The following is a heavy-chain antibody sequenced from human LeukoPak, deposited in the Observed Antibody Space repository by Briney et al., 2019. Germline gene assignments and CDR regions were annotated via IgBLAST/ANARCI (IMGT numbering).Heavy chain of an antibody. J-gene: IGHJ5*02. D-gene: IGHD4-17*01. CDR2: ISSSSSSYI. Sequence: GGSLRLSCAASGFTFSVYTLNWVRQAPGKGLEWVSSISSSSSSYIYYADSVKGRFTISRDNAKNSLYLQMNSLRAEDTAVYYCSRDRNDYGDYVVDLWGQGTLVIVSS. V-gene: IGHV3-21*01. CDR1: GFTFSVYT. CDR3: SRDRNDYGDYVVDL.